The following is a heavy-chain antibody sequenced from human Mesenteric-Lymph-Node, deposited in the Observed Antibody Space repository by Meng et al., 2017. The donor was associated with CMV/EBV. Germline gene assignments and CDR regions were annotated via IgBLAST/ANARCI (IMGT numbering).Heavy chain of an antibody. CDR1: GGYISSSSYY. CDR2: IYYSGST. J-gene: IGHJ5*02. V-gene: IGHV4-39*07. Sequence: TVSGGYISSSSYYWGWIRQPPGKGLEWIGSIYYSGSTYYNPSLKSRVTISVDTSKNQFSLKLSSVTAADTAVYYCAREKGHLSWFDPWGQGTLVTVSS. CDR3: AREKGHLSWFDP.